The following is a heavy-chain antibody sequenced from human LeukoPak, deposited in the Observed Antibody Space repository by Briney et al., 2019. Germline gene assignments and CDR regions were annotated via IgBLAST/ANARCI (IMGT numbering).Heavy chain of an antibody. D-gene: IGHD7-27*01. Sequence: ASVKVSCKASGYTFISYDINWVRQAAGRGLEWMGWMHPNSDNRGYAQNFQGRVTMTKNTSISTAYMELSSLRSEDTAMYYCARGNGDAFDYWGQGTLVTVSS. CDR1: GYTFISYD. CDR3: ARGNGDAFDY. V-gene: IGHV1-8*01. CDR2: MHPNSDNR. J-gene: IGHJ4*02.